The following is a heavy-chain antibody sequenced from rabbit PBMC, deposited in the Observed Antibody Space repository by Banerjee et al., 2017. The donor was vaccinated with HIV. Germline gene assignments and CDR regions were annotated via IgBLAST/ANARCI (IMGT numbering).Heavy chain of an antibody. V-gene: IGHV1S43*01. CDR3: ARDAGSTYYTYYFDL. D-gene: IGHD8-1*01. Sequence: QEQLVESGGGLVQPEGSLTLTCTASGFSFSSSYYMCWVRQAPGKGLELIACIYTSSGSTWYASWAKGRFTISRSTSLNTVDLKMTSLTAADTATYFCARDAGSTYYTYYFDLWGPGTLVTVS. CDR1: GFSFSSSYY. CDR2: IYTSSGST. J-gene: IGHJ4*01.